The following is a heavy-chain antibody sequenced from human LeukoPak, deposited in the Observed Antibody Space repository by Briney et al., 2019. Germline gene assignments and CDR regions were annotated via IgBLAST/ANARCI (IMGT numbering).Heavy chain of an antibody. V-gene: IGHV4-59*01. CDR3: ARDRGGYCSGGSCPYDAFDI. J-gene: IGHJ3*02. CDR2: IYYSGST. Sequence: PSETLSLTCTVSGGSISSYYWSWTRQPPGKGLEWIGYIYYSGSTNYNPSLKSRVTISVDTSKNQFSLKLSSVTAADTAVYYCARDRGGYCSGGSCPYDAFDIWGQGTMVTVSS. CDR1: GGSISSYY. D-gene: IGHD2-15*01.